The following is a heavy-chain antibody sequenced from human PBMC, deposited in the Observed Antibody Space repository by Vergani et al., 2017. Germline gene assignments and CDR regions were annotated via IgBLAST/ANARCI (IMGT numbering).Heavy chain of an antibody. CDR3: ARQQPNWNYFPVWFDP. J-gene: IGHJ5*02. CDR2: IYYSGST. CDR1: GGSISSYY. Sequence: QVQLQESGPGLVKPSETLSLTCTVSGGSISSYYWSWIRQPPGKGLEWIGYIYYSGSTNYNPSLKSRVTISVDTSKNQFSLKLSSVTAADTAVYYCARQQPNWNYFPVWFDPGGQGTLVTVSS. V-gene: IGHV4-59*08. D-gene: IGHD1-7*01.